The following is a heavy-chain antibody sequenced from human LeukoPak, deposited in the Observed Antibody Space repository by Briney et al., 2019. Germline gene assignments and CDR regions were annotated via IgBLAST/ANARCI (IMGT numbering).Heavy chain of an antibody. D-gene: IGHD5-12*01. CDR2: ISGSGGST. CDR3: AKDTRGWLRGGYYYYMDV. V-gene: IGHV3-23*01. J-gene: IGHJ6*03. CDR1: GFTFSNYG. Sequence: PGGSLRLSCAASGFTFSNYGMSWVRQAPGKGLEWVSAISGSGGSTYYADSVKGRFTISRDNSKNTLYLQMNSLRAEDTAVYYCAKDTRGWLRGGYYYYMDVWGKGTTVTISS.